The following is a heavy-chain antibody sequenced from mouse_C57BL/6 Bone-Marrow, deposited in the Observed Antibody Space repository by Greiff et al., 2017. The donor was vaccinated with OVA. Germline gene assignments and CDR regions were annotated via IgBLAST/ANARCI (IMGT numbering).Heavy chain of an antibody. V-gene: IGHV1-63*01. Sequence: QVQLKQSGAELVRPGTSVKLSCKASGYTFTNYWLGWAKQRPGHGLEWIGDIYPGGGYTTYNEKFKGKATLTADKSSSTAYMQYSSLTSEDSANDYGSSYYRSSRYAMDGWGQGTSVTVA. CDR2: IYPGGGYT. J-gene: IGHJ4*01. CDR1: GYTFTNYW. CDR3: SSYYRSSRYAMDG. D-gene: IGHD1-1*01.